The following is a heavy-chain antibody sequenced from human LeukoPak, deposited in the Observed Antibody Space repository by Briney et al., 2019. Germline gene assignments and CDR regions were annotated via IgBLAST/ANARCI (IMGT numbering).Heavy chain of an antibody. Sequence: GGSLRLSCAASGFTFSSYGMHWVRQAPGKGLEWVAVISYDGSNKYYADFVKGRFTISRDNSKNTLYLQMNSLRAEDTAVYYCAKSRIFAARFAEYYFDYWGQGTLVTVSS. CDR1: GFTFSSYG. J-gene: IGHJ4*02. D-gene: IGHD2/OR15-2a*01. V-gene: IGHV3-30*18. CDR3: AKSRIFAARFAEYYFDY. CDR2: ISYDGSNK.